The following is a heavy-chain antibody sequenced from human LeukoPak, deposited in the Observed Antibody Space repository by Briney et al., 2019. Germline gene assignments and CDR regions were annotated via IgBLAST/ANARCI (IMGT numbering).Heavy chain of an antibody. CDR3: ATSRLGYCSGGSCYSLDY. Sequence: ASVKVSCKASGYTFTSYDINWVRQATGQGLEWMGGIIPIFGTANYAQKFQGRVTITTDESTSTAYMELSSLRSEDTAVYYCATSRLGYCSGGSCYSLDYWGQGTLVTVSS. J-gene: IGHJ4*02. CDR1: GYTFTSYD. V-gene: IGHV1-69*05. D-gene: IGHD2-15*01. CDR2: IIPIFGTA.